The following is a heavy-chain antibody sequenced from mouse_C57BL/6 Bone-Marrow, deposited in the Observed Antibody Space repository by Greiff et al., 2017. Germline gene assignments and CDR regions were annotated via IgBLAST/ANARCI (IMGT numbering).Heavy chain of an antibody. CDR1: GYTFTSYW. D-gene: IGHD2-1*01. V-gene: IGHV1-55*01. Sequence: QVQLQQPGAELVKPGASVKMSCKASGYTFTSYWITWVKQRPGQGLEWIGDIYPGSGSTNYNEKFKSKATLTVDTSSSTAYMQLSSLTSEDSAVYYCARRREQIYYPFAYWGQGTLVTVSA. J-gene: IGHJ3*01. CDR2: IYPGSGST. CDR3: ARRREQIYYPFAY.